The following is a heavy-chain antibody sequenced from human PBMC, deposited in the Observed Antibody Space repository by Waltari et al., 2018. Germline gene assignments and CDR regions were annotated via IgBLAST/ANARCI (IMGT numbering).Heavy chain of an antibody. CDR1: GGSISSNY. D-gene: IGHD6-25*01. CDR3: ARHTSSGWESYYFDY. CDR2: IYGSGGST. V-gene: IGHV4-59*08. J-gene: IGHJ4*02. Sequence: QVQLQESGPGLVKPSETLSLTCAVSGGSISSNYWSWIRQLPGKGLEWIGRIYGSGGSTDYNPSLKSRVTISTDTSKNQFSLKLSSVTAADTAVYYCARHTSSGWESYYFDYWGQGVLVTVSS.